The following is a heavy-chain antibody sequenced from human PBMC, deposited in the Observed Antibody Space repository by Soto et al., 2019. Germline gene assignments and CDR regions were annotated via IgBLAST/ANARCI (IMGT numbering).Heavy chain of an antibody. D-gene: IGHD2-8*01. Sequence: EMQLLESGGGFIHPGGSLRLSCAASGFSFSSFAMNWVRQAPGKGLEWVSIISGSADSTFYADSVKGRFTISRDNSKSTLCLQINSLRAEDTAVYYCAKTRGAMIYAISVYGMDVWGQGTTVTVSS. J-gene: IGHJ6*02. CDR3: AKTRGAMIYAISVYGMDV. CDR2: ISGSADST. CDR1: GFSFSSFA. V-gene: IGHV3-23*01.